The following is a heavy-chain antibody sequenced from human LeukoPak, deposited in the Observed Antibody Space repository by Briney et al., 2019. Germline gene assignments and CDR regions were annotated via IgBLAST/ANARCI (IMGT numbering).Heavy chain of an antibody. CDR1: GFTVSSSF. J-gene: IGHJ4*02. V-gene: IGHV3-53*04. Sequence: GGSLRLSCAASGFTVSSSFMSWVRQAPGKGLEWVSLIYRGGTTYVADSVKGRFTVSRHISKNTLFVQMSSLRAEDTAVYYCARGEYYSDTSSYFDYWGQGTLVTVSS. CDR2: IYRGGTT. D-gene: IGHD3-22*01. CDR3: ARGEYYSDTSSYFDY.